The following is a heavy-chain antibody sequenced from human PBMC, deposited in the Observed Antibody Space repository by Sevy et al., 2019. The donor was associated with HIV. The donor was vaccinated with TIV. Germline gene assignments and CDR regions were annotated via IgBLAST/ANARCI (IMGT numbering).Heavy chain of an antibody. V-gene: IGHV3-23*01. CDR3: AKGGFTMVRGVFDY. Sequence: GVSLRLSCAASGFSFSSYAMSWVRQTPGKGLEWVSAISGSGGSTYYADSVKGRFTISRDNSKNTLYLQMNSLIAEDTAVYYCAKGGFTMVRGVFDYWGQGTLVTVSS. J-gene: IGHJ4*02. CDR2: ISGSGGST. CDR1: GFSFSSYA. D-gene: IGHD3-10*01.